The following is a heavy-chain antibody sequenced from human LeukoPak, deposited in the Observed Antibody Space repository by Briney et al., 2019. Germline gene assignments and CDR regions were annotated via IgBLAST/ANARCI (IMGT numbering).Heavy chain of an antibody. D-gene: IGHD5-24*01. CDR1: GFTFSRNW. J-gene: IGHJ4*02. V-gene: IGHV3-7*01. Sequence: GGSLTLSCEASGFTFSRNWMSWIRQAPGKGLEWVASLNPDGSQKHYVDSVKGRFTISRDNTRNSLYLQMSSLGDEDTAVYYCAKLLGTATTFDYWGQGTLVTVSS. CDR3: AKLLGTATTFDY. CDR2: LNPDGSQK.